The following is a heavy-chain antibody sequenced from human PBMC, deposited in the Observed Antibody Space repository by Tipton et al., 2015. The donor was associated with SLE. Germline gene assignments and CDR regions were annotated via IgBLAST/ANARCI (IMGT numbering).Heavy chain of an antibody. CDR1: GFTFSSYW. D-gene: IGHD6-13*01. CDR3: AKGSAANYYYGMDV. Sequence: SLRLSCAASGFTFSSYWMSWVRQAPGKGLEWVAVISYDGSNKYYADSVKGRFTISRDNSKNTLYLQMNSLRAEDTAVYYCAKGSAANYYYGMDVWGQGTTVTVSS. V-gene: IGHV3-30*18. CDR2: ISYDGSNK. J-gene: IGHJ6*02.